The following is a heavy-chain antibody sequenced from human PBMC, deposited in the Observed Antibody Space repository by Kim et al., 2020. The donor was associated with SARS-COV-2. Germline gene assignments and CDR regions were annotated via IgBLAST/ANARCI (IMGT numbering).Heavy chain of an antibody. Sequence: SETLSLTCTVSGGSISSYYWSWIRQPPGKGLEWIGYIYYSGSTNYNPSLKSRVTISVDTSKNQFSLKLSSVTAADTAVYYCARHGPPYYYDSSGYDAFDIWGQGTMVTVSS. CDR3: ARHGPPYYYDSSGYDAFDI. V-gene: IGHV4-59*08. D-gene: IGHD3-22*01. CDR1: GGSISSYY. CDR2: IYYSGST. J-gene: IGHJ3*02.